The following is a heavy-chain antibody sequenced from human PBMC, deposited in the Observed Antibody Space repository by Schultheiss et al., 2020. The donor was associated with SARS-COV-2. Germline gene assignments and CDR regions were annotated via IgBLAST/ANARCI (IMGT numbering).Heavy chain of an antibody. D-gene: IGHD3-3*01. V-gene: IGHV3-21*01. CDR2: ISSRGTYI. CDR3: ARGYYDFWSGPHWLE. J-gene: IGHJ4*02. Sequence: GESLKISCAASGFTFSSYSMIWVRQAPGKGLEWVSSISSRGTYIYYADSVKGRFTISRDNAKNSLYLQMNSLRAEDTAVFYCARGYYDFWSGPHWLEWGQGTLVTVSS. CDR1: GFTFSSYS.